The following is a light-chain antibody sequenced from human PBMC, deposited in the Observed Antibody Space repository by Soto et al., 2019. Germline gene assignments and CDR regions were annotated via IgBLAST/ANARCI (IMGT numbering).Light chain of an antibody. Sequence: DIQMTQSPASVSASVGDRVTMTCRASQDIANWVAWYQQKPGTAPKALIFTATTLHRGVPSRFSGGGSGTEFSLTISSLQTEDFATYYCHQSHTFPFAFGQGTKVEMK. J-gene: IGKJ2*01. CDR3: HQSHTFPFA. V-gene: IGKV1-12*01. CDR1: QDIANW. CDR2: TAT.